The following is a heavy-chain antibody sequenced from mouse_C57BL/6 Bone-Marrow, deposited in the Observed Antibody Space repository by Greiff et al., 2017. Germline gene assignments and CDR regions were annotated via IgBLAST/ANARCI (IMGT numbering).Heavy chain of an antibody. CDR2: IDPSDSET. CDR3: ARSGSGYSFAY. CDR1: GYTFTSYW. V-gene: IGHV1-52*01. Sequence: QVQLQQPGAELVRPGSSVKLSCKASGYTFTSYWMHWVKQRPIQGLEWIGNIDPSDSETHYNQKFKDKATLTVDKSSSTAYLQLSSLSSEDSAVYYCARSGSGYSFAYWGQGTLVTVSA. D-gene: IGHD3-2*02. J-gene: IGHJ3*01.